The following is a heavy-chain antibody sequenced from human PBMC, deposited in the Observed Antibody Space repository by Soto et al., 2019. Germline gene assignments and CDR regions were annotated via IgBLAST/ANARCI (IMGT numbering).Heavy chain of an antibody. CDR2: ISGSGGST. V-gene: IGHV3-23*01. CDR1: GFTFSSYA. Sequence: SLRLSCAASGFTFSSYAMSWVRQAPGKGLEWVSAISGSGGSTYYADSVKGRFTISRDNSKNTLYLQMNSLRAEDTAVYYCAKDSTSDYYDSSGYYYGSPGYWGQGTLVTVSS. CDR3: AKDSTSDYYDSSGYYYGSPGY. J-gene: IGHJ4*02. D-gene: IGHD3-22*01.